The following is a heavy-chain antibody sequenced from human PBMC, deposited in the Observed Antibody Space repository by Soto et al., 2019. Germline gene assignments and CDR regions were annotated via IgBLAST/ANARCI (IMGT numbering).Heavy chain of an antibody. CDR3: ARAQGQVVVAAQGAFDI. CDR2: IIPILGIA. V-gene: IGHV1-69*02. CDR1: GGTFSSYT. D-gene: IGHD2-15*01. J-gene: IGHJ3*02. Sequence: SVKVSCKASGGTFSSYTISWVRQAPGQGLEWMGRIIPILGIANYAQKFQGRVTITADKSTSTAYMELSSLRSKDTAVYYCARAQGQVVVAAQGAFDIWGQGTRVT.